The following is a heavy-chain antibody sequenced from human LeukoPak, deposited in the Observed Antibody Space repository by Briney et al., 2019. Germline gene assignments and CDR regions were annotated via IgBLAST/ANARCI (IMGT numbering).Heavy chain of an antibody. CDR1: GFTFSSYA. D-gene: IGHD2-2*02. V-gene: IGHV3-23*01. Sequence: GGSLRLSCAASGFTFSSYAMSWVRQAPGKGLEWVSAISGSGGSTYYADSVKGRFIISRDNSKNTLYLQMNSLRAEDTAVYYCARDYCSSTSCYNHYYYAMDVWGQGTTVTVSS. CDR3: ARDYCSSTSCYNHYYYAMDV. CDR2: ISGSGGST. J-gene: IGHJ6*02.